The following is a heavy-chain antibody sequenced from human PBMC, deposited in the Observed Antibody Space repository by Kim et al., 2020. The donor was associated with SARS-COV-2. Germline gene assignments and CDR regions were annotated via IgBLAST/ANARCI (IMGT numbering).Heavy chain of an antibody. CDR3: ARDRLSAAGLYYYYGMDV. V-gene: IGHV1-69*13. CDR1: GGTFSSYA. Sequence: SVKVSCKASGGTFSSYAISWVRQAPGQGLEWMGGIIPIFGTANYAQKFQGGVTITADESTSTAYMELSSLRSEDTAMYYCARDRLSAAGLYYYYGMDVWGQGTTVTVSS. D-gene: IGHD6-13*01. J-gene: IGHJ6*02. CDR2: IIPIFGTA.